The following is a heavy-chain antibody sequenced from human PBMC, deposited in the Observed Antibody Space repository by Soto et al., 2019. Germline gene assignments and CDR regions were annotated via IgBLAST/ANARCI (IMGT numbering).Heavy chain of an antibody. Sequence: PWLSIRLPWAAAACTFSSHCMSWISQAPGKGLEWVSSISSSSSYIYYADSVKGRFTISRDNAKNSLYLQMNSLRAEDTAIYYCARATQWLRGPGAFDIWGQGTMVTVSS. V-gene: IGHV3-21*01. CDR2: ISSSSSYI. CDR3: ARATQWLRGPGAFDI. D-gene: IGHD5-12*01. J-gene: IGHJ3*02. CDR1: ACTFSSHC.